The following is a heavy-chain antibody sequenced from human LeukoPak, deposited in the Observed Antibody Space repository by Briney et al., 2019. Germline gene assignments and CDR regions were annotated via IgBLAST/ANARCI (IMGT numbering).Heavy chain of an antibody. V-gene: IGHV3-30*02. Sequence: PGGSLRLSCAASGFTFSSYGMHWVRQAPGKGLEWVAFIRYDGGNKYYADSVKGRFTISRDNSKNTLYLQMNSLRAEDTAVYYCASRISSGNYFFDYWGQGTLVTVSS. J-gene: IGHJ4*02. CDR1: GFTFSSYG. CDR2: IRYDGGNK. D-gene: IGHD4-23*01. CDR3: ASRISSGNYFFDY.